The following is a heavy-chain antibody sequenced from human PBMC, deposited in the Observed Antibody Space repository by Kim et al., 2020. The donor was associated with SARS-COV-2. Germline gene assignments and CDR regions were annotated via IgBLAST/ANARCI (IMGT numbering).Heavy chain of an antibody. J-gene: IGHJ5*02. CDR3: ARDKYYYGSGSYFFHNWFDP. D-gene: IGHD3-10*01. Sequence: SETLSLTCAVSGGSISSYYWSWIRQPPGKGLEWIGYIYYRGSTNYNPSLKSRVTISVDTSKNPFSLKLNSVTAAETAVYYCARDKYYYGSGSYFFHNWFDPWGQGTLVTVSS. CDR2: IYYRGST. V-gene: IGHV4-59*01. CDR1: GGSISSYY.